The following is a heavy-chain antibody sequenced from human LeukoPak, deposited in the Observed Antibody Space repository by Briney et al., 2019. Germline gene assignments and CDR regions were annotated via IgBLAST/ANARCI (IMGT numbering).Heavy chain of an antibody. CDR1: GFTFSSYG. Sequence: GGSLRLSCAASGFTFSSYGMHGVRQAPGKGLEWVAVIWYVGSNKYYADSVKGRFTISRHNSKNTLYLQMKSLRAEDTPVYYCARDVVIRRYFYYGMDVWGQGTTVTVSS. CDR3: ARDVVIRRYFYYGMDV. J-gene: IGHJ6*02. V-gene: IGHV3-33*08. CDR2: IWYVGSNK. D-gene: IGHD3-22*01.